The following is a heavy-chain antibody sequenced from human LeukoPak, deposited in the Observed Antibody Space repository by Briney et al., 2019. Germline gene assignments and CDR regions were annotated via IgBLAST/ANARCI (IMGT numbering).Heavy chain of an antibody. J-gene: IGHJ4*02. D-gene: IGHD1-1*01. CDR1: GFIFDTYR. CDR2: ISASGSYI. V-gene: IGHV3-21*01. CDR3: ARDSPGTTASDY. Sequence: GGSLRLSCAASGFIFDTYRMNWVRQAPGKGLEWVSSISASGSYIYYADSLKGRFTMSRDNTKNSLYLQMNSLRAEDTTVYYCARDSPGTTASDYWGQGNPGHRLL.